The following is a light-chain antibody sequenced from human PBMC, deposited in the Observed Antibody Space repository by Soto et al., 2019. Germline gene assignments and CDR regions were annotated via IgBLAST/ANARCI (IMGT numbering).Light chain of an antibody. CDR1: QSVLFRSDNNNY. Sequence: DIVLTQSPDSLAVPLGKRAAINCKSNQSVLFRSDNNNYLAWYQQKPGQPPKLLIYWASTRESGVPDRFSGSGSGTDFTLTIGSLQAEDVAVYYCQQYYSSPPTFGQGTKVDIK. J-gene: IGKJ1*01. CDR3: QQYYSSPPT. V-gene: IGKV4-1*01. CDR2: WAS.